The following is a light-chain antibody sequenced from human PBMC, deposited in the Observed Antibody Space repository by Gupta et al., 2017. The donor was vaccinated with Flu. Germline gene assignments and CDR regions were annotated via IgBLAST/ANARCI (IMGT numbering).Light chain of an antibody. CDR1: SSNIGKKY. V-gene: IGLV1-51*02. CDR3: GTWDDSLYTML. J-gene: IGLJ3*02. Sequence: SSNIGKKYVSGYQHLPGTAPKLLIYENDKRPSGIPDRFSGAKSGTSATLGITGLQTGDEADYYCGTWDDSLYTMLFGGGTKLTVL. CDR2: END.